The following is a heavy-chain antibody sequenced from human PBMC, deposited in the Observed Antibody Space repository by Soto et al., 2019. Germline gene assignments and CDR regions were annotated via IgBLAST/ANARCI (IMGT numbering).Heavy chain of an antibody. D-gene: IGHD3-22*01. CDR3: ARQYYDRSGWYFFDY. CDR2: IYYAGST. J-gene: IGHJ4*02. CDR1: GGSISSNVYY. V-gene: IGHV4-39*01. Sequence: LSLTCTVSGGSISSNVYYWAWIRQPPGKGLEWIGSIYYAGSTYSNPSLQSRVSISVDSSKNQFSLKVSSVTGADTAVYYCARQYYDRSGWYFFDYWGPGTLVTVSS.